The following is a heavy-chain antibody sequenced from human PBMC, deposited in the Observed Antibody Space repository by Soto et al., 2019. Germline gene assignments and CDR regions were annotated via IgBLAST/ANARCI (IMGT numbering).Heavy chain of an antibody. Sequence: GGSLRLSCAASGFTFSSYAMHWVRQAPGKGLEWVAVISYDGSNKYYADSVEGRFTISRDNSKNTLYLQMNSLGAEDTAVYYCARDRTTAMVPHFDYWGQGTLVTVSS. V-gene: IGHV3-30-3*01. CDR3: ARDRTTAMVPHFDY. CDR2: ISYDGSNK. J-gene: IGHJ4*02. D-gene: IGHD5-18*01. CDR1: GFTFSSYA.